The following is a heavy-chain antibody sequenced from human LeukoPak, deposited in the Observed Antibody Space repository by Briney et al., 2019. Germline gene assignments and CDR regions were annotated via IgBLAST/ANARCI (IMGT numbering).Heavy chain of an antibody. D-gene: IGHD2-15*01. CDR3: ARLGYCSGGSCRSNFDY. V-gene: IGHV4-39*01. J-gene: IGHJ4*02. CDR2: IYYSGST. CDR1: GGSISSSSYY. Sequence: SETLSLTCTVSGGSISSSSYYWGWIRQPPGKGLEWIGSIYYSGSTYYNPSLKSRVTISVDTSKNQFSLKLSSVTAADTAVYYCARLGYCSGGSCRSNFDYWGQGTLVTVSS.